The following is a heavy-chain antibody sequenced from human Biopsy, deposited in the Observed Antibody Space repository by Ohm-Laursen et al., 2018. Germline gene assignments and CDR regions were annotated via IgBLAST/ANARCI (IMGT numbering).Heavy chain of an antibody. V-gene: IGHV1-69*08. J-gene: IGHJ6*02. Sequence: ASVKVSCKVSGYTFTAYFIHWVRQSPGQGLDWMGRIIPILGTVDYGQNFQGRVTIRADTSTTFLELTSLRYDDTAVYYCARATNSTGWPYYYFYGMDVWGQGTTVTVSS. CDR1: GYTFTAYF. CDR3: ARATNSTGWPYYYFYGMDV. D-gene: IGHD2/OR15-2a*01. CDR2: IIPILGTV.